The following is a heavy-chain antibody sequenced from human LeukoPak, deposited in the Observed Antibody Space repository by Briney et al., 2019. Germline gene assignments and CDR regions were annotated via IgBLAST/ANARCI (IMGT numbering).Heavy chain of an antibody. D-gene: IGHD2-2*01. CDR2: ISAYNGNT. J-gene: IGHJ6*02. CDR3: ASGVVVPAATGYYYGMDV. V-gene: IGHV1-18*01. Sequence: ASVKVSCKASGYTFTSYGISWVRQAPGQGLEWMGWISAYNGNTNYAQKLQGRVTMTTDTSTSTAYMELRSLRSDDTAVYYCASGVVVPAATGYYYGMDVWGQGTTATVSS. CDR1: GYTFTSYG.